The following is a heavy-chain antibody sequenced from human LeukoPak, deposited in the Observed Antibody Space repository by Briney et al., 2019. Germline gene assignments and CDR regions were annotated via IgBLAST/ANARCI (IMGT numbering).Heavy chain of an antibody. D-gene: IGHD3-22*01. J-gene: IGHJ3*02. CDR3: ACPMIVVSDAFDI. V-gene: IGHV3-30*14. CDR1: GFTFSSYA. CDR2: ISYDGSNK. Sequence: PGGSLRLSCAASGFTFSSYAIHWVRQAPGKGLEWVAVISYDGSNKYYADSVKGRFTISRDNSKNTLYLQMNSLRAEDTAVYYCACPMIVVSDAFDIWGQGTMVTVSS.